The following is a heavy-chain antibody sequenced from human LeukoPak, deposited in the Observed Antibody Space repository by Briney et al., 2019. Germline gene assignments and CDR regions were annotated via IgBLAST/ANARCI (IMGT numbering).Heavy chain of an antibody. CDR1: GGSISSYY. Sequence: SETLSLTCTVSGGSISSYYWSWIRQPPGKGLEWIGYIYYSGSTNYNPSLKSRVTISVDTSKNQFSLKLSSVTAADTAVHYCARGATVVIDYWGQGTLVTVSS. CDR3: ARGATVVIDY. V-gene: IGHV4-59*01. D-gene: IGHD4-23*01. J-gene: IGHJ4*02. CDR2: IYYSGST.